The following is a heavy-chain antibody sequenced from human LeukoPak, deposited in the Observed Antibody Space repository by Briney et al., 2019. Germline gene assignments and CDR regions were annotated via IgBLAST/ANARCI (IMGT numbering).Heavy chain of an antibody. CDR3: ARFVRWSSGYPY. D-gene: IGHD3-22*01. CDR1: GYTFTGYY. Sequence: ASVKVSCKASGYTFTGYYMHWVRPPPGQGLEGMGWITPNGGGTNYAQKFQGRVTMTRDTSISTAYMELSRLRSDDTAVYYCARFVRWSSGYPYWGQGTLVTVSS. V-gene: IGHV1-2*02. J-gene: IGHJ4*02. CDR2: ITPNGGGT.